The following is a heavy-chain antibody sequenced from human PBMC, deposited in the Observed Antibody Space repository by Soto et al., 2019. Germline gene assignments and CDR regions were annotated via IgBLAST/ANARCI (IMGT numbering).Heavy chain of an antibody. CDR2: IWYDGSNK. Sequence: SLRRSCAASGCTFSSYGMHWVRQSPGKGLEWGAGIWYDGSNKYYADSVSGRFTISRDNSKNTLYLQMNSLRAEDTAVYYCARDWYRSGWYDGSGPVDYWGQGTMVTVSS. CDR1: GCTFSSYG. J-gene: IGHJ4*02. CDR3: ARDWYRSGWYDGSGPVDY. V-gene: IGHV3-33*01. D-gene: IGHD6-19*01.